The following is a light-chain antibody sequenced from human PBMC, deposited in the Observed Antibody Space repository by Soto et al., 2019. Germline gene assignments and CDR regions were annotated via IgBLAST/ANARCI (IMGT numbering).Light chain of an antibody. V-gene: IGKV3-20*01. CDR1: QSVSSN. CDR3: QQFSSYPLT. J-gene: IGKJ4*01. CDR2: DAS. Sequence: EIVMTQSPPTLSVSPGERGTLSCWASQSVSSNLAWYQQKPGQAPRLLIYDASSRATGIPDRFSGGGSGTDFTLTISRLEPEDFAVYYCQQFSSYPLTFGGGTKVDIK.